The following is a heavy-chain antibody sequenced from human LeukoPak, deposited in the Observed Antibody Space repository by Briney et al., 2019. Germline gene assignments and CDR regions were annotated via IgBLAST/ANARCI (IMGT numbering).Heavy chain of an antibody. J-gene: IGHJ2*01. CDR3: ARYILTVTGYWYFDL. V-gene: IGHV4-59*08. CDR1: SGSMNNHY. D-gene: IGHD3-9*01. Sequence: SETLSLTCTVSSGSMNNHYWSWIRQPPGKGLEWVGYIYYSGSTNYNPPLKSRVTISVDTSKNQFSLSLNSVTAADTAVYFCARYILTVTGYWYFDLWGRGTLVTVSS. CDR2: IYYSGST.